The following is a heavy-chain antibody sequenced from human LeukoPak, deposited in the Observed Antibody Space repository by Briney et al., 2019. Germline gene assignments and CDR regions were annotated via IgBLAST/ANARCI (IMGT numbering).Heavy chain of an antibody. CDR1: GYTFTSYG. D-gene: IGHD3-10*01. CDR2: ISAYNGNT. Sequence: ASVKVSCKASGYTFTSYGISWVRQAPGQGLEWMGWISAYNGNTNYAQKLQGRVTMTTDTSTSTAYMELRSLRSDDTAVYYCARDMRVRVLWSRDYFDYWGQGTLVTVSS. V-gene: IGHV1-18*01. J-gene: IGHJ4*02. CDR3: ARDMRVRVLWSRDYFDY.